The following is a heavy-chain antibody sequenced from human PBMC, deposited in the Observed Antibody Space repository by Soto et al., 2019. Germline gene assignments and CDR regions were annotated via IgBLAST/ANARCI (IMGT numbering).Heavy chain of an antibody. CDR2: IYHSGTT. CDR1: GGSISSGVYS. D-gene: IGHD4-17*01. V-gene: IGHV4-30-2*01. Sequence: QLQLQESGSGLVKPSQTLSLTCAVSGGSISSGVYSWIWIRQPPGKGLEWIGYIYHSGTTYYNPSLKSRVTISVDRSKDQFSLKLSSVTAADTAVYYCARAHYGDYGYGMDVWGQGTTVTVSS. J-gene: IGHJ6*02. CDR3: ARAHYGDYGYGMDV.